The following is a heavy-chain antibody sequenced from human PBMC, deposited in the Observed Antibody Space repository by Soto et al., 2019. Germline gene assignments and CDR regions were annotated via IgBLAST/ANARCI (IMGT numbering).Heavy chain of an antibody. CDR3: ARPYSAYDPYFDS. CDR1: GFAFSRWA. CDR2: TSFDERSK. D-gene: IGHD5-12*01. Sequence: GGSLRLSCAASGFAFSRWAMYWVRQAPGKGLEWVAVTSFDERSKLYSDSVKGRFTISRDNSKNTLDLQMDSLRPEDAAVYYCARPYSAYDPYFDSWGQGTPVTVSS. V-gene: IGHV3-30-3*01. J-gene: IGHJ4*02.